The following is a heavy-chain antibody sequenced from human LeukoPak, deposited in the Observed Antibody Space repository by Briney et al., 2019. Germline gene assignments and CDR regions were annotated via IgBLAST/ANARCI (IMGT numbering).Heavy chain of an antibody. D-gene: IGHD3-22*01. CDR2: ISHSGDTT. CDR3: IKDRGGMIRDFDY. CDR1: GFTFSSYA. J-gene: IGHJ4*02. Sequence: GGSLRLSCSASGFTFSSYAMHWVRQAPGKGLEYVSAISHSGDTTYYTDSVKGRFTISRDDSKNTLFLQMSSLRAEDTAVYYCIKDRGGMIRDFDYWGQGTLVTVSS. V-gene: IGHV3-64D*09.